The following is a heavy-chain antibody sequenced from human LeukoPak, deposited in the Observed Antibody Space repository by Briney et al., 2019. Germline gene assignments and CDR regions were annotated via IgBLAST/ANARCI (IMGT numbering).Heavy chain of an antibody. CDR2: IRHDGSNK. D-gene: IGHD6-13*01. J-gene: IGHJ4*02. Sequence: GGSLRLSCTASEFTFSNCGMHWVRQAPGKGLEWVAFIRHDGSNKYYADSVKGRFTTSRDNSKNTLYLQMNTLRPEDTAMYCSAKSHIIAGYVGDYWGQGILVTVSS. CDR1: EFTFSNCG. CDR3: AKSHIIAGYVGDY. V-gene: IGHV3-30*02.